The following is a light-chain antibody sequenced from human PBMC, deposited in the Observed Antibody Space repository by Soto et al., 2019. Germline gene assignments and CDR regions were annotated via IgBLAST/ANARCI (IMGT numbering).Light chain of an antibody. CDR3: QQYYIYAT. CDR2: RSS. CDR1: QTISNY. Sequence: DIQMTQSPSTLSASVGYRVTITCWASQTISNYLTWYQQRPGKAPKLLIYRSSILQNGVPSRFSGSGSGTEFTLTISSLQPDDFATYYCQQYYIYATFGQGTRVEI. V-gene: IGKV1-5*03. J-gene: IGKJ1*01.